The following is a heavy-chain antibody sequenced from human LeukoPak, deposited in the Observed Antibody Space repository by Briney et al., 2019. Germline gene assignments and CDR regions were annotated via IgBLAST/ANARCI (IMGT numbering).Heavy chain of an antibody. Sequence: PGGSLRLSCAASGFTFGNAWMSWVRQAPGKGLEWVGRIKSKTDGGTTDYAAPVKGRFTISRDDSKNTLYLQMNSLKTEDTAVYYCTTVEYDFWSGCRRVDYWGQGTLVTVSS. V-gene: IGHV3-15*01. CDR1: GFTFGNAW. D-gene: IGHD3-3*01. CDR2: IKSKTDGGTT. CDR3: TTVEYDFWSGCRRVDY. J-gene: IGHJ4*02.